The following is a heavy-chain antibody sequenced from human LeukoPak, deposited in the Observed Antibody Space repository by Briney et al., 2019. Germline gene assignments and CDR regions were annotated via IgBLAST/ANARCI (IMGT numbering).Heavy chain of an antibody. D-gene: IGHD3-16*01. CDR3: ARVGRLGWFDP. V-gene: IGHV3-72*01. CDR1: GFTFSNAW. CDR2: TRNKANSYTT. J-gene: IGHJ5*02. Sequence: GGSLRLSCAASGFTFSNAWMTWVRQAPGKGLEWVGRTRNKANSYTTEYAASVKGRFTISRDDSKNSLYLQMNSLKTEDTAVYYCARVGRLGWFDPWGQGTLVTVSS.